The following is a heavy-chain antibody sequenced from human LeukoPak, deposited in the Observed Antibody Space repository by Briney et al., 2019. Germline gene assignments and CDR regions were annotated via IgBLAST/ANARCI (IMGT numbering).Heavy chain of an antibody. CDR3: AGEYYYGSGSYDY. V-gene: IGHV4-39*07. D-gene: IGHD3-10*01. CDR1: GGSISSSSYY. CDR2: IYYSGST. Sequence: NPSETLSLTCTVSGGSISSSSYYWGWIRQPPGKGLEWIGSIYYSGSTYYNPSLKSRVTISVDTSKNQFSLKLSSVTAADTAVYYCAGEYYYGSGSYDYWGQGTLVTVSS. J-gene: IGHJ4*02.